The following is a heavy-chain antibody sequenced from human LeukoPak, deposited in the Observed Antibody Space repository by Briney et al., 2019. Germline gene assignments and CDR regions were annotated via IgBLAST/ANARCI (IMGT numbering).Heavy chain of an antibody. J-gene: IGHJ4*02. Sequence: ASVKVSCKASGGTFSSYAISWVRQAPGQGLEWMGRIIPIFGTANYAQKFQGRVTITTDESTSTAYMELSSLRSEDTAAYYCAISARYYDFWSGPYVDYWGQGTLVTVSS. D-gene: IGHD3-3*01. CDR3: AISARYYDFWSGPYVDY. CDR1: GGTFSSYA. CDR2: IIPIFGTA. V-gene: IGHV1-69*05.